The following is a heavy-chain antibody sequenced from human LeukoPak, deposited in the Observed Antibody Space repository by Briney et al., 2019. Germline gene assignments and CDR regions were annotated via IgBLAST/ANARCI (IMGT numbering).Heavy chain of an antibody. CDR1: GDSGSGNIVA. D-gene: IGHD2-21*01. Sequence: SQPRSRTCAVAGDSGSGNIVAWNWIRQSPSRGLEWLGRTYRGSSYYAPSMKSRISISPDTSKNQFSLHLNSVTPEDTAVYFCVRGQYSAFDIWGQGTLVIVSS. CDR3: VRGQYSAFDI. CDR2: TYRGSS. V-gene: IGHV6-1*01. J-gene: IGHJ3*02.